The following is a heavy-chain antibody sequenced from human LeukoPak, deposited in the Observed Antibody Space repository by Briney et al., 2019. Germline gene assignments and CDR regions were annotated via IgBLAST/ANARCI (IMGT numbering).Heavy chain of an antibody. CDR2: INPSGGST. CDR1: GYTFTSYY. J-gene: IGHJ6*02. V-gene: IGHV1-46*01. D-gene: IGHD4-17*01. Sequence: ASVKVSCKASGYTFTSYYMHWVRQAPGQGLEWMGIINPSGGSTSYAQKFQGRVTMTRDTSTSTVYMELSSLRSEDTAVYYCARELGYGDYVYYYGMDAWGQGTTVTVSS. CDR3: ARELGYGDYVYYYGMDA.